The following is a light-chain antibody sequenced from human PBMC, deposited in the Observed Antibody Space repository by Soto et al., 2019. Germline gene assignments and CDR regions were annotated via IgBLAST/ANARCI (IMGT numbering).Light chain of an antibody. CDR2: DAS. CDR1: QSVSSY. J-gene: IGKJ2*01. V-gene: IGKV3-11*01. CDR3: QPRSNWPPYT. Sequence: EIVLTQSAATLSLSPGERATLSCRASQSVSSYLAWYQQKPGQAPRLLIYDASNRATGIPARFSGSGSGTDFTLTISSLEPEEFAVYYCQPRSNWPPYTFGQGTKLEIK.